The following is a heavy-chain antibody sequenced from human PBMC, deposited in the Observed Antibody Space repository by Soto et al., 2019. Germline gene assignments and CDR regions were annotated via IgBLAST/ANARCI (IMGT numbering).Heavy chain of an antibody. CDR2: IYWDNDK. Sequence: QITLKESGPTLVKPTQTLTLTCTFSGFSLNTGGLGVGWIRQPPGKALEWFALIYWDNDKRYSPSLMSRLTITKDTSNNHVVLTMTNMDPVDAATYYCVQSRCGGDCLQSYSSHYYYGMDVWGQGTTVTVSS. V-gene: IGHV2-5*02. CDR1: GFSLNTGGLG. D-gene: IGHD2-21*02. J-gene: IGHJ6*02. CDR3: VQSRCGGDCLQSYSSHYYYGMDV.